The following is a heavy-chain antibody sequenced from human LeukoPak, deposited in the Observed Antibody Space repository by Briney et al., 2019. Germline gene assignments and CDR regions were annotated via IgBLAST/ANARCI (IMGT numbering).Heavy chain of an antibody. J-gene: IGHJ5*02. CDR3: ARDSSMDAVLRINWFDP. D-gene: IGHD4/OR15-4a*01. CDR2: ISSSSSYI. V-gene: IGHV3-21*01. CDR1: GFTFSSYS. Sequence: GGSLRLSCAASGFTFSSYSMNWVRQAPGKGLEWVSSISSSSSYIYYADSVKGRFTISRDNAKNSLYLQMNSLRAEDTAVYYCARDSSMDAVLRINWFDPWGQGTLVTVSS.